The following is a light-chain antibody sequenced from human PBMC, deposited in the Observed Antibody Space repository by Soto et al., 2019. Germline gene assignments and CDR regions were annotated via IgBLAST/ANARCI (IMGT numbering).Light chain of an antibody. Sequence: EIVLTQSPGTLSLSPGERATFSCRASQSVSSNYLAWYQQKPGQAPRLLIYGASSRATGIPDRFSGSGSGTDFTLTISRLEPEDFAVYYCQQYGSSPRTFGQGTKVDI. CDR2: GAS. V-gene: IGKV3-20*01. J-gene: IGKJ1*01. CDR1: QSVSSNY. CDR3: QQYGSSPRT.